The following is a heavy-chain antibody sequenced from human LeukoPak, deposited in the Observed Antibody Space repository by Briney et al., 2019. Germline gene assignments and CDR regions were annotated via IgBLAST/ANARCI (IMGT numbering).Heavy chain of an antibody. CDR1: GGSISSSSYY. J-gene: IGHJ4*02. CDR3: ARFGIAAAGKGSYYFDY. D-gene: IGHD6-13*01. CDR2: IYYSGST. Sequence: SGTLSLTCTVSGGSISSSSYYWGWIRQPPGKGLEWIGSIYYSGSTYYNPSLKSRVTISVDTSKNQFSLKLSSVTAADTAVYYCARFGIAAAGKGSYYFDYWGQGTLVTVSS. V-gene: IGHV4-39*01.